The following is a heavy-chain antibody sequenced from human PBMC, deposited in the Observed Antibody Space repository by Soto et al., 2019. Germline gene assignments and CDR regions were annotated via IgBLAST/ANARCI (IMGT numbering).Heavy chain of an antibody. D-gene: IGHD3-22*01. CDR2: IIPIFGTA. Sequence: ASVKVSCKASGGTFSSYAISWVRHDPGQGLEWMGGIIPIFGTANYAQKFQGRVTITADESTSTAYMELSSLRSDDTAVYYCARGVTNYDSSGYYWGQGTLVTVSS. J-gene: IGHJ4*02. CDR1: GGTFSSYA. V-gene: IGHV1-69*13. CDR3: ARGVTNYDSSGYY.